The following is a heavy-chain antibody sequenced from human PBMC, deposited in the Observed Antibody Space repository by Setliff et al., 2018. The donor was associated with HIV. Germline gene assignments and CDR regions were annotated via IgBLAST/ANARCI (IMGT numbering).Heavy chain of an antibody. CDR1: GGSFSGYY. CDR2: IHHTGHI. J-gene: IGHJ4*02. D-gene: IGHD4-17*01. V-gene: IGHV4-34*01. Sequence: SETLSLTCAVYGGSFSGYYWSWIRQPPGKGLEWIGEIHHTGHINYNPSFKSRVTMSLDMSTNQFSLKMASMTAADSAVYYCARFDVTPMTTRDYWGQGTQVTSPQ. CDR3: ARFDVTPMTTRDY.